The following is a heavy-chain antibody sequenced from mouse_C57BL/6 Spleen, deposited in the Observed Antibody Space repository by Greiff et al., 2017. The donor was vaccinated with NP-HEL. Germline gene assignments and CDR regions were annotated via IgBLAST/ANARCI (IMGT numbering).Heavy chain of an antibody. CDR3: AREMAHWYFDV. D-gene: IGHD2-3*01. V-gene: IGHV1-80*01. J-gene: IGHJ1*03. CDR2: IYPGDGDT. CDR1: GYAFSSYW. Sequence: LKQSGASVKISCKASGYAFSSYWMNWVKQRPGKGLEWIGQIYPGDGDTNYNGKFKGKATLTADKSSSTAYMQLSSLTSEDSAVYFCAREMAHWYFDVWGTGTTVTVSS.